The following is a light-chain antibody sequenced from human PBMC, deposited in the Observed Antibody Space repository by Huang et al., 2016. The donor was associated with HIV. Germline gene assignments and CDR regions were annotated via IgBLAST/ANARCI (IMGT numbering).Light chain of an antibody. V-gene: IGKV4-1*01. CDR1: RSVFHSPNKNNY. J-gene: IGKJ4*01. CDR3: QQYYKTPLT. CDR2: WAS. Sequence: DIVMTQSPDSMAVSLGERATITCKSSRSVFHSPNKNNYLAWYQQKPGQPTKLLLYWASARESGVPDRFNGSGSGTDFTFTISSLQAEDVALYYCQQYYKTPLTFGGGTRVELK.